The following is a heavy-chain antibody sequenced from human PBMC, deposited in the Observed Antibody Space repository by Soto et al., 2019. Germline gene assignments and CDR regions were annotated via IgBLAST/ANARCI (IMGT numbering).Heavy chain of an antibody. Sequence: VKVSCPASGYTFTSYGISWVRQAPGQGLEWMGWISAYNGNTNYAQKLQGRVTMTTDTSTSTAYMELRSLRSDDTAVYYCARTYYYDSSGYAPHFDYWGQGTLVTVSS. D-gene: IGHD3-22*01. J-gene: IGHJ4*02. CDR3: ARTYYYDSSGYAPHFDY. CDR1: GYTFTSYG. V-gene: IGHV1-18*01. CDR2: ISAYNGNT.